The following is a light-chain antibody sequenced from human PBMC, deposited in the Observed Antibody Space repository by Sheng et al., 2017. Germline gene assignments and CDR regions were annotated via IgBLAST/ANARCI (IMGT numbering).Light chain of an antibody. J-gene: IGKJ3*01. CDR1: ESLLHTNGFSY. CDR2: MAS. CDR3: MQALQTRT. V-gene: IGKV2-28*01. Sequence: DIVMTQSPLSLAVTPGEPASISCRSSESLLHTNGFSYLDWYLQRPGQSPQLLIYMASKRASGVPDRFSGSGSGTDFTLRISRVEAEDAGIYYCMQALQTRTFGPGPKWIS.